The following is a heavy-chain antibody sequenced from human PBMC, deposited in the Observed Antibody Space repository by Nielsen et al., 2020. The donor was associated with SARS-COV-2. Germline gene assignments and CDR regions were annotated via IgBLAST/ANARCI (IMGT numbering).Heavy chain of an antibody. CDR3: IRRGESCSGGNCYPYYYLGVDV. CDR2: IRTKANNYAT. Sequence: VRQMPGKGLEWVGRIRTKANNYATTYAASVKGRFTISRDDSKNTAFLQMNSLKTEDTAVYFCIRRGESCSGGNCYPYYYLGVDVWGQGTTVTVSS. J-gene: IGHJ6*02. D-gene: IGHD2-15*01. V-gene: IGHV3-73*01.